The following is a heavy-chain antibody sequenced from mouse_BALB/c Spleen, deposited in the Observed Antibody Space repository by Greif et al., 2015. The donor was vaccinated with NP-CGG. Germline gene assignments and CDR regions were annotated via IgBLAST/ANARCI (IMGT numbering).Heavy chain of an antibody. CDR2: ISSGGST. Sequence: EVMLVESGGGLVKPGGSLKLSCAASGFTFSSYAMSWVRQTPEKRLEWVASISSGGSTYYPDSVKGRFTISRDNARNILYLQMSSLRSEDTAMYYCARGRRITTVVDYYAMDYWGQGTSVTVSS. D-gene: IGHD1-1*01. J-gene: IGHJ4*01. V-gene: IGHV5-6-5*01. CDR1: GFTFSSYA. CDR3: ARGRRITTVVDYYAMDY.